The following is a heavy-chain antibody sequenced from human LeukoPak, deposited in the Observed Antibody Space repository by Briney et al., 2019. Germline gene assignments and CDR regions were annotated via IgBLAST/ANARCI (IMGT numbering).Heavy chain of an antibody. D-gene: IGHD3-10*01. CDR3: ARDHGLSPLDS. CDR2: IYYSGST. Sequence: SETLSLTCTVSGDSISSYYWSWIRQPPGKGLEWIGHIYYSGSTNYNPSLKSRVTILVDTSKNQFSLKLSSVTAADTAVYYCARDHGLSPLDSWGQGTLVTVSS. CDR1: GDSISSYY. V-gene: IGHV4-59*01. J-gene: IGHJ4*02.